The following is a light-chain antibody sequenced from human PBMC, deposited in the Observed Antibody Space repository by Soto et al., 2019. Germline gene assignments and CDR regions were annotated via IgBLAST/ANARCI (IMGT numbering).Light chain of an antibody. CDR2: EVI. CDR3: SSSTSSNTFV. J-gene: IGLJ1*01. CDR1: NSDVNY. Sequence: QSALTQPASVSGAPGQSITISCTGTNSDVNYVSWHQQHPGKAPKLMIYEVINRSSGVSTRFSGSKSCNTDSLTISGLQAEDEADYYCSSSTSSNTFVFGTGTKLTVL. V-gene: IGLV2-14*01.